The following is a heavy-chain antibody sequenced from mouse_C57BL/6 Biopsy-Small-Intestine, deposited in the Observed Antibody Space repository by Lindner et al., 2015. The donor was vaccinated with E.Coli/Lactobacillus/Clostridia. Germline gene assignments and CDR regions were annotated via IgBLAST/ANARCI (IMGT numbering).Heavy chain of an antibody. CDR1: GYSFTGYY. D-gene: IGHD3-2*02. CDR3: ATSEGRSGFFDY. CDR2: ISPYNGIS. V-gene: IGHV1-31*01. J-gene: IGHJ2*01. Sequence: VQLQESGPELVKPGASVKISCKASGYSFTGYYMHWVKQSHGNILDWIGYISPYNGISSYNQKFKGKATLTVDKSSSTANMELRSLTSEDSAVYYCATSEGRSGFFDYWGHGTTLTVSS.